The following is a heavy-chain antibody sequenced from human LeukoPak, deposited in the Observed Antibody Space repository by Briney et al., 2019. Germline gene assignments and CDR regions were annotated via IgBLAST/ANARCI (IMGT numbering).Heavy chain of an antibody. D-gene: IGHD6-13*01. J-gene: IGHJ4*02. CDR2: IDSSGDYT. V-gene: IGHV3-23*01. CDR1: GFTFSTHA. Sequence: PGGSLRLSCAASGFTFSTHAMTWVRQAPGKGLEWVSSIDSSGDYTFYADSVKGRFTISRDNSKDTLYLQLSGLRAEDTAIYYCGKEFSSGWFFWGQGTLASVSS. CDR3: GKEFSSGWFF.